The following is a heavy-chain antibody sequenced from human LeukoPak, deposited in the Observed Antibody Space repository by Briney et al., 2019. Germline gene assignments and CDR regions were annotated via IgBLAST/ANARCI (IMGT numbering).Heavy chain of an antibody. Sequence: GGSLRLSCAASGLVFDNFAMSWARQAPGKGLVWVSTISSSGSSTYYADSVKGRFTVSRDNSKNTLDLQMNSLGVEDTAGYYCATQLLWFGESVEEGYWGQGTLVTVSS. J-gene: IGHJ4*02. CDR2: ISSSGSST. D-gene: IGHD3-10*01. CDR1: GLVFDNFA. V-gene: IGHV3-23*01. CDR3: ATQLLWFGESVEEGY.